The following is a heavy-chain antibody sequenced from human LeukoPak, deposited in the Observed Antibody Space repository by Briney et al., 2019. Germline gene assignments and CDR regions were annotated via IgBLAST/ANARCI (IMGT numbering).Heavy chain of an antibody. CDR3: ARVTRWAGLDF. V-gene: IGHV4-30-4*01. J-gene: IGHJ4*02. CDR2: IYYSGST. D-gene: IGHD2-21*02. CDR1: GGSISSGDKY. Sequence: SQTLPLTCNVSGGSISSGDKYWSWLRQPPGKGLEWIGYIYYSGSTYYNPSLKSRLTISVDTSENQFSLHLTSVTAADTAVYFCARVTRWAGLDFWGQGTLVTVSS.